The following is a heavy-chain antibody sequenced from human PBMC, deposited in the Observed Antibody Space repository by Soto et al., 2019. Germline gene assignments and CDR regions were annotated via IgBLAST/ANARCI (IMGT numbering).Heavy chain of an antibody. CDR2: ISGSGSPA. D-gene: IGHD6-19*01. Sequence: GGSLRLSCAASGFIFSDFYMNWIRQAPGKGPEWLSYISGSGSPAWYADSVKGRFTISRDNAENTLTLEMTSLRSEDTAVYYCARGGRIAVAVYFDYWGQGTLVTVSS. V-gene: IGHV3-11*01. CDR1: GFIFSDFY. J-gene: IGHJ4*02. CDR3: ARGGRIAVAVYFDY.